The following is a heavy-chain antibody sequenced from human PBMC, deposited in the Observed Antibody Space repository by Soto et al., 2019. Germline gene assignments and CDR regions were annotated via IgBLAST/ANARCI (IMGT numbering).Heavy chain of an antibody. CDR3: ARDAQPTLYGDNTNYYYYGMDV. D-gene: IGHD4-17*01. CDR2: ISAYNGNT. J-gene: IGHJ6*02. CDR1: GYTFTSYG. V-gene: IGHV1-18*01. Sequence: QVQLVQSGAEVKKPGASVKVSCKASGYTFTSYGISWVRQAPGQGLEWMGWISAYNGNTNYAQKLQGRVTMTTDTSKSKAYMELSSLRSDDTSVYYCARDAQPTLYGDNTNYYYYGMDVRGQGTTVTVSS.